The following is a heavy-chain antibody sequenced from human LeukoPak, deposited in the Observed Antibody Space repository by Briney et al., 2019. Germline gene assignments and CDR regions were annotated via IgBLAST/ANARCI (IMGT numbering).Heavy chain of an antibody. CDR2: TYYRSKWYN. D-gene: IGHD1-1*01. CDR3: ARAVAGTEGWFNS. Sequence: SQTLSLTCAISGDSVSSDSAAWNWIRQSPSRGLEWLGRTYYRSKWYNNYSASVKSRITINPDTSKNQFSLQLNSVTPEDTAVYYCARAVAGTEGWFNSWGQGTLVTVSS. J-gene: IGHJ5*01. CDR1: GDSVSSDSAA. V-gene: IGHV6-1*01.